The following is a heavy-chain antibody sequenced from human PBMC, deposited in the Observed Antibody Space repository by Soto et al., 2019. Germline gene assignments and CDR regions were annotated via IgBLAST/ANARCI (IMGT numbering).Heavy chain of an antibody. V-gene: IGHV5-51*01. J-gene: IGHJ4*02. CDR2: IWPGDSDT. Sequence: VESLNISCKDSGYSFTSYWIVWVLQMPGKGLEWMGIIWPGDSDTRYSPSFQGQVTISADKSIITAYLQWSGLKASDTAMYYCVRIPTGRDGYNYFDYWGQGTLVTVSS. CDR3: VRIPTGRDGYNYFDY. CDR1: GYSFTSYW. D-gene: IGHD5-12*01.